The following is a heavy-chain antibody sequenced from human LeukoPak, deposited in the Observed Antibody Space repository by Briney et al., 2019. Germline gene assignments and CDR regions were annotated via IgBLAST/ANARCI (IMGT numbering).Heavy chain of an antibody. Sequence: GGSLRLSCAASGFSFRDFWMTWVRQAPGRGLEWVANINQGGSVKYYVDSVKGRFTISRDDAKSSLYVQMNSLRDEDTAVYYCARFGYSGWNLEYWGQGTLVTVSS. CDR1: GFSFRDFW. V-gene: IGHV3-7*01. CDR2: INQGGSVK. D-gene: IGHD5-12*01. J-gene: IGHJ4*02. CDR3: ARFGYSGWNLEY.